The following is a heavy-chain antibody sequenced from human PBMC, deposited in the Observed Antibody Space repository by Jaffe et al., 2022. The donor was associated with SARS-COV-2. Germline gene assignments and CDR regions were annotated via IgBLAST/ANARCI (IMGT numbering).Heavy chain of an antibody. CDR1: GFTFSSYA. CDR2: ISGSGDST. Sequence: EVQLLESGGGLVQPGGSLRLSCAASGFTFSSYAMNWVRQAPGKGLEWVSAISGSGDSTYCADSVKGRLTISRDNSKKMMYLQMNSLRAEDTAVYYCAKGLSSGWFPWFDPWGQGTLVTVSS. CDR3: AKGLSSGWFPWFDP. J-gene: IGHJ5*02. V-gene: IGHV3-23*01. D-gene: IGHD6-19*01.